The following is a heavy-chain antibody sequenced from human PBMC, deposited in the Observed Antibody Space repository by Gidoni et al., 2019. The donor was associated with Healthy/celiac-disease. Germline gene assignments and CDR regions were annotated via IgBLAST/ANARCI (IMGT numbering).Heavy chain of an antibody. Sequence: EVQLVESGGGLVKPGGSLRLSCEASGFTFSNAWMSWVRQAPGKGLEWVGRIKSKTDGGTTDYAAPVKGRFTISRDDSKNTLYLQMNSLKTEDTAVYYCTTDGSGSYYHDAFDIWGQGTMVTVSS. CDR1: GFTFSNAW. V-gene: IGHV3-15*01. D-gene: IGHD1-26*01. J-gene: IGHJ3*02. CDR3: TTDGSGSYYHDAFDI. CDR2: IKSKTDGGTT.